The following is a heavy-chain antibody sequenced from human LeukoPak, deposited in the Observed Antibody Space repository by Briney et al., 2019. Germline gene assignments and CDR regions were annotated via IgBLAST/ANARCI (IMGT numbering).Heavy chain of an antibody. Sequence: GRSLRLSCAVSGFTFDDYAMHWVRQVPGKGLEWVSGINWNSDSIGYADSVKGRFTTSRDNAKNSLYLQMNSLRAEDTAFYYCAINGGGDSGYGNFDYWGQGTLVTVPS. J-gene: IGHJ4*02. V-gene: IGHV3-9*01. CDR3: AINGGGDSGYGNFDY. CDR1: GFTFDDYA. CDR2: INWNSDSI. D-gene: IGHD5-12*01.